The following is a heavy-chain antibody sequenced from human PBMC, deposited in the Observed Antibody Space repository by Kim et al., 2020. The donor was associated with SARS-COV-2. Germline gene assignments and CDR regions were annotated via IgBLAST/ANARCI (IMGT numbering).Heavy chain of an antibody. J-gene: IGHJ5*02. CDR2: IYYPGST. D-gene: IGHD3-3*01. Sequence: SETLSLTCTVSGGSISSNYWSWIRQPPGKGLEWIGFIYYPGSTNYNPSLKSRVTISVDTSKNQFSLKLSSVTAADTAVYYCVRDGRAGSGYYDWFDPWGQGTLVTVSS. V-gene: IGHV4-59*01. CDR3: VRDGRAGSGYYDWFDP. CDR1: GGSISSNY.